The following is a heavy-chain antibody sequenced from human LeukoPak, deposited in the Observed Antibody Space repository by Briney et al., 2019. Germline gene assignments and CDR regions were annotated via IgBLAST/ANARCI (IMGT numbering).Heavy chain of an antibody. CDR2: IYHSGST. CDR1: GYSISSGYY. D-gene: IGHD1-1*01. CDR3: ARVWGTEWYFDL. V-gene: IGHV4-38-2*02. J-gene: IGHJ2*01. Sequence: SETLSLTCTVSGYSISSGYYWGWIRQPPGKGLEWIGSIYHSGSTYYNPSLKSRVTISVDTSKNQFSLKLSSVTAADTAVYYCARVWGTEWYFDLWGRGTLVTVSS.